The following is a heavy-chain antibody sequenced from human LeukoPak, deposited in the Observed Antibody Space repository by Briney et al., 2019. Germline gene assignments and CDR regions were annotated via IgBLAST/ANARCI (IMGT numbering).Heavy chain of an antibody. V-gene: IGHV4-34*01. Sequence: SETLSLTCAVYGGSFSGYYWSWIPQPPGKGLEWIGEINHSGSTNYNPSLKSRVTISVDTSKNQFSLKLSSVPDADTAVYYCARGRDGAGWFDPWGQGNLVTVSS. D-gene: IGHD1-26*01. CDR1: GGSFSGYY. CDR2: INHSGST. J-gene: IGHJ5*02. CDR3: ARGRDGAGWFDP.